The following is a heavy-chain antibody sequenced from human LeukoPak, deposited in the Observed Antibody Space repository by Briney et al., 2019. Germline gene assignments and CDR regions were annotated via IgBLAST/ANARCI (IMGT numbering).Heavy chain of an antibody. V-gene: IGHV3-9*01. Sequence: GRSLRVSCAASGFTFDDYAMHWVRQAPGNGLEWVSGISWNSGSIGYADSVKGRFTISRDNAKNSLYLQMNSLRAEDTALYYCAKDNDFWSGPFDYWGQGTLVTVSS. CDR2: ISWNSGSI. CDR3: AKDNDFWSGPFDY. J-gene: IGHJ4*02. D-gene: IGHD3-3*01. CDR1: GFTFDDYA.